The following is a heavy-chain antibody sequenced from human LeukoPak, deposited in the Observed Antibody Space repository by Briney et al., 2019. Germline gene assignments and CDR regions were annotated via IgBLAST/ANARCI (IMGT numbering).Heavy chain of an antibody. J-gene: IGHJ5*02. Sequence: GGSLRLSCAASGFTFNSYWMHWVRQAPGKGLVWVSQINNDGSTTRYADSVKGRFTISRDNTENTLYLQMNSLRAEDAAVYYCARGYSSSWYNWLDPWGQGTLVTVSS. CDR3: ARGYSSSWYNWLDP. CDR2: INNDGSTT. V-gene: IGHV3-74*01. CDR1: GFTFNSYW. D-gene: IGHD6-13*01.